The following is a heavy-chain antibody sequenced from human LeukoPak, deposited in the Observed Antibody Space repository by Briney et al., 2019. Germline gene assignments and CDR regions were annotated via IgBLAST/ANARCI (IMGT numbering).Heavy chain of an antibody. Sequence: GASVKVSCKASGYTFTGYYIHWVRQAPGQGLEWMGWINSDNGGPNYAQKFQGRVTLTRDTSVSTAYMELSRLRSDDTAVYYCARLTSNWDAYDIWGQGTMVTVSS. CDR3: ARLTSNWDAYDI. J-gene: IGHJ3*02. CDR1: GYTFTGYY. D-gene: IGHD6-13*01. V-gene: IGHV1-2*02. CDR2: INSDNGGP.